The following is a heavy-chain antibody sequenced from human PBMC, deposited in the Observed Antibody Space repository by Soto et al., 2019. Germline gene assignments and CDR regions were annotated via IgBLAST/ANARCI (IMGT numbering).Heavy chain of an antibody. J-gene: IGHJ4*02. CDR1: VGSISSNY. D-gene: IGHD6-13*01. V-gene: IGHV4-59*01. CDR3: ARYRREAVAGYTLDN. CDR2: VYNSGST. Sequence: SESLSLACAVSVGSISSNYWTWIRQPPGKGLEWIGYVYNSGSTNYNPSLKSRVTISEDTSKSQFSLRVNSMTAADTAVYYCARYRREAVAGYTLDNWGQGILVTVSS.